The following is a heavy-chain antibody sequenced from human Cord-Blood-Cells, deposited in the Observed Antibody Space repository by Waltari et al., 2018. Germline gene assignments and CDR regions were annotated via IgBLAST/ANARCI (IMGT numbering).Heavy chain of an antibody. V-gene: IGHV1-69*09. CDR2: IIPILGIA. J-gene: IGHJ4*02. Sequence: QVQLVQSGAEVKKPGSSVKVSCKSSGGTFSSYAISWVRQAPGQGLEWMGRIIPILGIANYAQKCQGRVTITADKSTSTAYMELSSLRSEDTAVYYCARGYCSGGSCYYFDYWGQGTLVTVSS. D-gene: IGHD2-15*01. CDR3: ARGYCSGGSCYYFDY. CDR1: GGTFSSYA.